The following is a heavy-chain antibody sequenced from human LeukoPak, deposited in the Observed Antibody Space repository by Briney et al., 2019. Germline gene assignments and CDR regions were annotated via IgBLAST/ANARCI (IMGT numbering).Heavy chain of an antibody. CDR3: ARGGGYKGTDY. CDR1: GGSISSYY. Sequence: SETLSLTCTVSGGSISSYYWSWIRQPPGKGLEWIGYIYYSGNTNYNPSLKSRVTISIDTSKNQFSLKLSSVAAADTAVYYCARGGGYKGTDYWGQGTLVTVSS. V-gene: IGHV4-59*12. CDR2: IYYSGNT. J-gene: IGHJ4*02. D-gene: IGHD5-24*01.